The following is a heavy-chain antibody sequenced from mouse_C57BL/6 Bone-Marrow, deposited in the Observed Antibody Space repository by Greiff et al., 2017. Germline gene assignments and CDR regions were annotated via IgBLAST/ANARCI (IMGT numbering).Heavy chain of an antibody. CDR3: ARDERFAY. J-gene: IGHJ3*01. CDR2: ISDGGSYT. V-gene: IGHV5-4*01. Sequence: EVKVVESGGGLVKPGGSLKLSCAASGFTFSSYAMSWVRQTPEKRLELVATISDGGSYTYYPDNVKGRFTISRDNAKNNLYLQMSNLKSDDTAMYYCARDERFAYWGQETLVTVSA. CDR1: GFTFSSYA.